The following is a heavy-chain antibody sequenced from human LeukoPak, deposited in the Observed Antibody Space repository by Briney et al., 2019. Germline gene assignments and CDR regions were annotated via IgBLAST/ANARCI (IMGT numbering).Heavy chain of an antibody. CDR2: INHNGNVN. Sequence: GGSRRLSWAASGFTFSSYSRNGVGQAPGKGLEWVASINHNGNVNYYVDSVKGRFTISRDNAKNSLYLQMSNLRAEDTAVYFCARGGGLDVWGQGATVTVSS. CDR3: ARGGGLDV. D-gene: IGHD3-16*01. V-gene: IGHV3-7*03. J-gene: IGHJ6*02. CDR1: GFTFSSYS.